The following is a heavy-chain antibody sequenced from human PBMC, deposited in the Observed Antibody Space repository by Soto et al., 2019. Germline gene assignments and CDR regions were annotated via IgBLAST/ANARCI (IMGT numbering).Heavy chain of an antibody. J-gene: IGHJ4*02. V-gene: IGHV4-59*08. CDR2: ISYSGST. Sequence: QVQLQESGPGLVKPSETLSLTCTVSGGSISNYYWSWIRQPPGKGLEWIGYISYSGSTNYNPSLENRVTISVDTSKNQFYLRLSSVTAADTAVYYCERNGGPYSYGDYWGQGTLVTVSS. CDR1: GGSISNYY. D-gene: IGHD5-18*01. CDR3: ERNGGPYSYGDY.